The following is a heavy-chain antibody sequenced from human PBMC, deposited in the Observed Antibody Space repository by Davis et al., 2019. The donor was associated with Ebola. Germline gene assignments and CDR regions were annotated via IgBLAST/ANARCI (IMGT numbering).Heavy chain of an antibody. J-gene: IGHJ4*02. CDR1: GFTFSSYA. V-gene: IGHV3-23*01. D-gene: IGHD4-17*01. Sequence: GESLKISCAASGFTFSSYAMSWVRQARGKGLEWVSAISGSGGSTYYADSVKGRFTISRDNSKNTLYLQMNSLRAEDTAVYYCARHDYGDSHFDYWGQGTLVTVSS. CDR3: ARHDYGDSHFDY. CDR2: ISGSGGST.